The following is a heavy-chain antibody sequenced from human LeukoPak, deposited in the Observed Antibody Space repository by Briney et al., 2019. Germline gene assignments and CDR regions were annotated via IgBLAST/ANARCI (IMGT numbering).Heavy chain of an antibody. D-gene: IGHD3-10*01. J-gene: IGHJ6*02. Sequence: ASVTVSCKASGYTFTSYGISWVRPAPGQGLEWMGWISAYNGNTNYAQKLQGRVTMTTDTSTSTAYMELRSLRSDDTAVYYCASLPSGGAYYYYYGMDVWGQGTTVTVSS. CDR3: ASLPSGGAYYYYYGMDV. CDR2: ISAYNGNT. V-gene: IGHV1-18*01. CDR1: GYTFTSYG.